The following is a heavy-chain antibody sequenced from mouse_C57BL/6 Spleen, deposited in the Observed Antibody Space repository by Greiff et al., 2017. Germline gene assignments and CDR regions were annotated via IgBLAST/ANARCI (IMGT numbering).Heavy chain of an antibody. D-gene: IGHD2-1*01. CDR2: ISYDGSN. V-gene: IGHV3-6*01. Sequence: EVKLQESGPGLVKPSQSLSLTCSVTGYSITSGYYWNWIRQFPGNKLEWMGYISYDGSNNYNPSLKNRISITRDTSKNQFFLKLNSVTTEDTATYYCAREYGNYGYFDVWGTGTTVTVSS. CDR1: GYSITSGYY. CDR3: AREYGNYGYFDV. J-gene: IGHJ1*03.